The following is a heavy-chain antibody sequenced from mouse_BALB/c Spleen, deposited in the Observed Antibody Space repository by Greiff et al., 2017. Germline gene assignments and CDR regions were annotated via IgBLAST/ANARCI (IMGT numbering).Heavy chain of an antibody. D-gene: IGHD4-1*01. J-gene: IGHJ2*01. V-gene: IGHV1S81*02. CDR3: ARGANWDVYYFDY. CDR2: INPSNGRT. Sequence: VQLQQPGAELVKPGASVKLSCKASGYTFTSYWMHWVKQRPGQGLEWIGEINPSNGRTDYNEKFKSKATLTVDKSSSTAYMQLSSLTSEDSAVYYCARGANWDVYYFDYWGQGTTLTVSS. CDR1: GYTFTSYW.